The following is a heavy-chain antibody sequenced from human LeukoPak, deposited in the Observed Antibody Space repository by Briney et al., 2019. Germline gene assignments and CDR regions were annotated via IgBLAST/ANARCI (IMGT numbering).Heavy chain of an antibody. CDR3: ARDLSLPAAMFWFAP. D-gene: IGHD2-2*01. CDR2: ISAYNGNT. CDR1: GYTFTSYG. V-gene: IGHV1-18*01. Sequence: GASVKVSCKASGYTFTSYGISWVRQAPGQGLEWMGWISAYNGNTNYAQKLQGRVTMTTDTSTSTAYMELRSLRSDDTAVYYGARDLSLPAAMFWFAPWGQGTLVTVSS. J-gene: IGHJ5*02.